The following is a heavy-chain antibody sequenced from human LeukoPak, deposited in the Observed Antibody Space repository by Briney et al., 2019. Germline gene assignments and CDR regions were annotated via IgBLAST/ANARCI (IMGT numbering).Heavy chain of an antibody. V-gene: IGHV4-38-2*01. D-gene: IGHD6-6*01. CDR3: ARLPPYSSSAYYFDY. CDR2: IYHSGST. Sequence: SETLSLTCAVSGYSISSGYYWGWIRQPPGKGLEWIGNIYHSGSTYYNPSLKSRVTISVGTSKNQLSLKLSSVTAADTAVYYCARLPPYSSSAYYFDYWGQGTLVTVSS. CDR1: GYSISSGYY. J-gene: IGHJ4*02.